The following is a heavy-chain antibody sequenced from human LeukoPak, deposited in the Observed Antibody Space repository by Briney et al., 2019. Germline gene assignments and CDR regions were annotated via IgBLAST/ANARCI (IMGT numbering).Heavy chain of an antibody. V-gene: IGHV4-39*07. Sequence: PSETLSLTCTVSGGSISSSSYSWGWIRQPPGKGLEWIGSIYYSGSTYYNPSLKSRVTISVDTSKNQFSLKLSSVTAADTAVYYCARDRRVFGVVMYNWFDPWGQGTLVTVSS. CDR1: GGSISSSSYS. CDR2: IYYSGST. CDR3: ARDRRVFGVVMYNWFDP. J-gene: IGHJ5*02. D-gene: IGHD3-3*01.